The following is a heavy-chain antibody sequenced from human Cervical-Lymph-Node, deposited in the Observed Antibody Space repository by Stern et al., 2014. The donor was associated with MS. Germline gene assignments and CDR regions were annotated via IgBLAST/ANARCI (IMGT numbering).Heavy chain of an antibody. J-gene: IGHJ4*02. Sequence: QMQLVQSGAEVKKPGASVKVSCRTSGYSFRNFGLNWVRQAPGQGLEWMGRITSYNVKTNSAQSLQDRVTMTTDTSTNTAYLELRSLRSDATAVYYCARDPDDFGDYGSAFDYWGQGTLVTVSS. V-gene: IGHV1-18*01. CDR3: ARDPDDFGDYGSAFDY. CDR2: ITSYNVKT. CDR1: GYSFRNFG. D-gene: IGHD4-17*01.